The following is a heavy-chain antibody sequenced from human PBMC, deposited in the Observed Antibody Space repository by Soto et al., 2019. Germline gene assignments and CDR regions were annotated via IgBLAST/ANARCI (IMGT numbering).Heavy chain of an antibody. J-gene: IGHJ3*02. V-gene: IGHV4-39*01. CDR2: IYYSGNT. Sequence: SETLSLTCTVSGGSISSSSNYYWGWIRQPPGKGLEWIGSIYYSGNTYYNPSLKSRVTLSVDTSKNQFSLNLSSVTAADTAVYYCASYGGNSEDAFDIWGQGTMVTVSS. CDR3: ASYGGNSEDAFDI. CDR1: GGSISSSSNYY. D-gene: IGHD4-17*01.